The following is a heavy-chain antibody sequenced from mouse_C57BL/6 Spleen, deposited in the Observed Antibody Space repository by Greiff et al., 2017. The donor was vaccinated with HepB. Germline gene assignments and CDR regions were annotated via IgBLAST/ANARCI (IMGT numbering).Heavy chain of an antibody. V-gene: IGHV1-52*01. D-gene: IGHD3-2*02. J-gene: IGHJ4*01. CDR1: GYTFTSYW. CDR2: IDSSDSET. Sequence: QVQLQQPGAELVRPGSSVKLSCKASGYTFTSYWMHWVKQRPIQGLEWIGNIDSSDSETHYNQKFKDKATLTVDKSSSTAYMQLSSLTSEDSAVYYCARGAGYVDYAMDYWGQGTSVTVSS. CDR3: ARGAGYVDYAMDY.